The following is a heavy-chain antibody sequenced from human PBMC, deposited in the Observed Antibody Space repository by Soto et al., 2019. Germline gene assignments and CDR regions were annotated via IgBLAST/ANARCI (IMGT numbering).Heavy chain of an antibody. Sequence: EVQLVESGGGLVKPGGSLRLSCAASGFTFSSYNWNWVRQAPGKGLEWVSCISSGSSSGSTYIYYADSVKGRFTIARDNSKNSLYLQMNSLRAEDTAVYYCASGMLRGAETDYWGQGTLVTVSS. CDR3: ASGMLRGAETDY. D-gene: IGHD3-10*01. J-gene: IGHJ4*02. V-gene: IGHV3-21*01. CDR2: ISSGSSSGSTYI. CDR1: GFTFSSYN.